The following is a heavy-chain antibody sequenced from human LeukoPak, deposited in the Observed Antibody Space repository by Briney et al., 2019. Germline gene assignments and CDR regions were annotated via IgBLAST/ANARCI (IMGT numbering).Heavy chain of an antibody. CDR3: ARDRYSSGWLSPPFDY. CDR1: GFTFSSYS. CDR2: ISSSSSTI. Sequence: GGSLRLSCAASGFTFSSYSMNWVRQAPGKGLEWVSYISSSSSTIYYADSAKGRFTISRDNAKNSLYLQMNSLRAEDTAVYYCARDRYSSGWLSPPFDYWGQGTLVTVSS. J-gene: IGHJ4*02. D-gene: IGHD6-19*01. V-gene: IGHV3-48*04.